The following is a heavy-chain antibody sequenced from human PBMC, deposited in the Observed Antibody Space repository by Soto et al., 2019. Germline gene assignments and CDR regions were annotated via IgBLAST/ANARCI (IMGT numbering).Heavy chain of an antibody. D-gene: IGHD5-18*01. V-gene: IGHV4-38-2*01. J-gene: IGHJ4*02. CDR2: TYHSGST. CDR3: ARQYSYGYLVY. CDR1: GYSISSGYY. Sequence: ASETLSLTCAVSGYSISSGYYWGWIRQPPGKGLEWIGSTYHSGSTYYNPSLKSRVTISVDTSKNQFSLKLSSVTAADTAVYYCARQYSYGYLVYWGQGTLVTVSS.